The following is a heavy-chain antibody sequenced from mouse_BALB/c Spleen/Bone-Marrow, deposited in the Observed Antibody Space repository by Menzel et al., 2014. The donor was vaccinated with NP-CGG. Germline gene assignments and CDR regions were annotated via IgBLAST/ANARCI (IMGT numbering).Heavy chain of an antibody. CDR3: TRGGRYDEVAY. D-gene: IGHD2-14*01. J-gene: IGHJ3*01. Sequence: VKLQESGPELVRPGVSVKISCKGSSCTFTDYAMHWVKQSHAKSLEWIGIISTYYGNANYNQKFKGKATMTVDKSSSTAYMELARLTSEDSAVYYCTRGGRYDEVAYWGQGTLVTVSA. V-gene: IGHV1-67*01. CDR2: ISTYYGNA. CDR1: SCTFTDYA.